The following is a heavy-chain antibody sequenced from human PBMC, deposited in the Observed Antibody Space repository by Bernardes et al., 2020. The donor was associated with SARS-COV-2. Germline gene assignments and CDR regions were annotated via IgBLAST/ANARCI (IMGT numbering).Heavy chain of an antibody. D-gene: IGHD3-3*01. CDR1: GYTFTSYG. CDR2: ISAYNGNT. CDR3: ARFSRSVTIFGVVPLLYY. V-gene: IGHV1-18*01. Sequence: ASVKVSCKASGYTFTSYGISWVRQAPGQGLAWMGWISAYNGNTNYAQKLQGRVTMTTDTSTRTAYMELRSLRSDGTAVYYCARFSRSVTIFGVVPLLYYWGQGTLVTVSS. J-gene: IGHJ4*02.